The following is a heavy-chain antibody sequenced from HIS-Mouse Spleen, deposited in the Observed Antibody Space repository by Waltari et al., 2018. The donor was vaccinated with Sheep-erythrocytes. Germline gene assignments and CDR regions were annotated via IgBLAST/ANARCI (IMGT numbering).Heavy chain of an antibody. J-gene: IGHJ4*02. CDR1: GFTFSSYG. V-gene: IGHV3-30*18. Sequence: QVQLVESGGGVVQPGRSLSLSGAASGFTFSSYGMHWVRQAPGKGLEWVAVISYDGSNKYYADSVKGRFTISRDNSKNTLYLQMNSLRAEDTAVYYCAKPVGATTAFDYWGQGTLVTVSS. CDR3: AKPVGATTAFDY. D-gene: IGHD1-26*01. CDR2: ISYDGSNK.